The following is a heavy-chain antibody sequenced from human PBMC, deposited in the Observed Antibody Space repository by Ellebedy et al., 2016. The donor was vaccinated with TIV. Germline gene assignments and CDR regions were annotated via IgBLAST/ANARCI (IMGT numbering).Heavy chain of an antibody. Sequence: SETLSLTXTVSGGSISSSSYYWGWIRQPPGKGLEWIGSIYYSGSTYYNPSLKSRVTISVDTSKNQFSLKLSYVTAADMAVYYCARGRTVMDMKPNYLDSWGQGTRVTVSS. J-gene: IGHJ4*02. D-gene: IGHD5-18*01. CDR3: ARGRTVMDMKPNYLDS. CDR2: IYYSGST. CDR1: GGSISSSSYY. V-gene: IGHV4-39*07.